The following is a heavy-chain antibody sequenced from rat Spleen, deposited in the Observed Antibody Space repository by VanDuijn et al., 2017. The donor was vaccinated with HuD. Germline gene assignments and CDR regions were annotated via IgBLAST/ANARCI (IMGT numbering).Heavy chain of an antibody. D-gene: IGHD1-1*01. CDR1: GFTFSRYW. Sequence: EVQLVESGGGLVQPGKSLKLSCVASGFTFSRYWMYWVRQAPGKGLEWVASTSYDGGNTYYRDSVKGRFTISRDNAKSSLYLQMDSLRSEDTSTYYCAKANYYSAYYFDYWGQGVMVTVSS. V-gene: IGHV5-20*01. CDR3: AKANYYSAYYFDY. CDR2: TSYDGGNT. J-gene: IGHJ2*01.